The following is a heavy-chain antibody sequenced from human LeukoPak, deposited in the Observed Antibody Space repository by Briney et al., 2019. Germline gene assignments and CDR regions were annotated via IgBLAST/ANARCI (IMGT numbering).Heavy chain of an antibody. Sequence: GGSLRLSCAASGFTVSSNCMSWVRQAPGKGLEWVSVIYSGGSTYYADSVKGQFTISRDNSKNTLYLQMNSLRAEDTAVYYCARPAVSGWSLDYWGQGTLVTVSS. J-gene: IGHJ4*02. CDR1: GFTVSSNC. CDR3: ARPAVSGWSLDY. CDR2: IYSGGST. D-gene: IGHD6-19*01. V-gene: IGHV3-53*01.